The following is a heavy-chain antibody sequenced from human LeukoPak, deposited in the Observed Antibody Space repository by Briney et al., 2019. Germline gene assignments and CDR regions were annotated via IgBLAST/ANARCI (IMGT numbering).Heavy chain of an antibody. Sequence: SETLSLTCIVSGGSISNYYWSWIRQPPGKGLEWIGYIYSSGSTNYNPSLKGRVTISVDTSKNQFSLKLSSVTAADTAVYYCAREGSTNILDYWGQGTLVTVSS. CDR2: IYSSGST. J-gene: IGHJ4*02. CDR3: AREGSTNILDY. CDR1: GGSISNYY. V-gene: IGHV4-59*01. D-gene: IGHD2-2*01.